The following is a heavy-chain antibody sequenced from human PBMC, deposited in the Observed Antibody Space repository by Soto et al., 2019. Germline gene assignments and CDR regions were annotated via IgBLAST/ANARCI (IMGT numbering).Heavy chain of an antibody. CDR1: GGSISSSSYY. J-gene: IGHJ5*02. CDR2: IYYSGST. Sequence: SETLSLTCTVSGGSISSSSYYWGWIRQPPGKGLEWIGSIYYSGSTYYNPSLKSRVTISVDTSKNQFSLKLSSVTAADTAVYYCARSRWSNGWYWFDPWGQGTLVTVSS. D-gene: IGHD6-19*01. CDR3: ARSRWSNGWYWFDP. V-gene: IGHV4-39*01.